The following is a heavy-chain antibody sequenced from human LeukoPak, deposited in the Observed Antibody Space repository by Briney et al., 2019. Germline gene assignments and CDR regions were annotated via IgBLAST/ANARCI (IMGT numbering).Heavy chain of an antibody. D-gene: IGHD3-22*01. V-gene: IGHV4-38-2*02. Sequence: SETLSLTCTVSGYSISSGYYWGWIRQPPGEGLEWIGSIYHSGSTYYNPSLKSRVTISVDTSKNQFSLKLSSVTAADTAVYYCARLTYYYDSSGYLIDYWGQGTLVTVSS. CDR1: GYSISSGYY. CDR3: ARLTYYYDSSGYLIDY. J-gene: IGHJ4*02. CDR2: IYHSGST.